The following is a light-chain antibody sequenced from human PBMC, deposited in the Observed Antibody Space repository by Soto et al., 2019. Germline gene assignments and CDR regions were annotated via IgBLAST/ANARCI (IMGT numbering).Light chain of an antibody. CDR3: EAWDSSLNVVL. CDR2: SNN. Sequence: QSVLAQPPSASGTPGQRVTISCSGRSSNIGTNTVNWYQHLPGSAPKLLIYSNNQRPSGVPDRFSGSKSGTSASLAISGLQTDDEADYYCEAWDSSLNVVLFGGGTKVTVL. V-gene: IGLV1-44*01. J-gene: IGLJ2*01. CDR1: SSNIGTNT.